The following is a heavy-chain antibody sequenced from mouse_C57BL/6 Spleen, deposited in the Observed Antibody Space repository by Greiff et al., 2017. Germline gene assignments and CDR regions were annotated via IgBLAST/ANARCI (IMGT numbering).Heavy chain of an antibody. D-gene: IGHD5-1*01. CDR1: GYTFTDYE. Sequence: VKLVESGAELVRPGASVTLSCKASGYTFTDYEMHWVKQTPVHGLEWIGAIDPETGGTAYNQKFKGKAILTADKSSSTAYMELRSLTSEDSAVYYCTRSLSTNYAMDYWGQGTSVTVSS. V-gene: IGHV1-15*01. CDR2: IDPETGGT. J-gene: IGHJ4*01. CDR3: TRSLSTNYAMDY.